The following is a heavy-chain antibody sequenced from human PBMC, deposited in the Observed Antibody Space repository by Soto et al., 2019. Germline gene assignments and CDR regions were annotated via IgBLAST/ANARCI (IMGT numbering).Heavy chain of an antibody. Sequence: EVQLVESGGGLVKPGGSLRLSCAASGFTFNSYSINWVRQAPGKGLEWVSSISSSSSYINYADLVKGRFTISRDNAKNSLYLQIDTQRAEATAVYYCAIPSDCNTTQCGMDVWGKGTTVTVSS. CDR3: AIPSDCNTTQCGMDV. CDR1: GFTFNSYS. V-gene: IGHV3-21*06. D-gene: IGHD2-2*01. CDR2: ISSSSSYI. J-gene: IGHJ6*04.